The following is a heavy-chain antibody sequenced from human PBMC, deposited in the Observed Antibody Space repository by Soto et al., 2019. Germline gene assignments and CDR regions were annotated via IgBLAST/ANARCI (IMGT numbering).Heavy chain of an antibody. CDR2: IIPILGIA. D-gene: IGHD2-2*02. Sequence: QVQLVQSGAEVKKPGSSVKVSCKASGGTFSSYTISWVRQAPGQGLEWLGRIIPILGIANYAQKFQGRVTIIADKTTSTAYMELSSLRSEDTAVYYCAMEYCSATSCYKDYWGQGTRVTVSS. CDR3: AMEYCSATSCYKDY. J-gene: IGHJ4*02. CDR1: GGTFSSYT. V-gene: IGHV1-69*02.